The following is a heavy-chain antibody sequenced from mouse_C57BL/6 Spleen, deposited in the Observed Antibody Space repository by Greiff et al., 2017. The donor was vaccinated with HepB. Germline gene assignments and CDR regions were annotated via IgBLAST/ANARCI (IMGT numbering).Heavy chain of an antibody. CDR3: ARWITTVVAPYYAMDY. CDR1: GYTFTSYW. Sequence: VQLQQPGAELVKPGASVKLSCKASGYTFTSYWMQWVKQRPGQGLEWIGEIDPSDSYTNYNQKFKGKATLTVDTSSSTAYMQLSSLTSEDSAVYYCARWITTVVAPYYAMDYWGQGTSVTVSS. V-gene: IGHV1-50*01. CDR2: IDPSDSYT. J-gene: IGHJ4*01. D-gene: IGHD1-1*01.